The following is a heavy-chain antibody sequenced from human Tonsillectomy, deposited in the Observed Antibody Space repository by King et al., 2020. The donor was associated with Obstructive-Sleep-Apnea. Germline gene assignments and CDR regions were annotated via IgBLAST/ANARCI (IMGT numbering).Heavy chain of an antibody. Sequence: EVQLVESGGGLVQTGGSLRLSCAASGFTFSRYWMSWVRQAPGKGLECVANIKQDGSEKYYVDSVKGRFTISRDNAKNSLYLQMSSLRAEDTAVYYCAGGGWGLAGYFDYWGQGTLVTVSS. CDR3: AGGGWGLAGYFDY. CDR1: GFTFSRYW. J-gene: IGHJ4*02. V-gene: IGHV3-7*03. D-gene: IGHD7-27*01. CDR2: IKQDGSEK.